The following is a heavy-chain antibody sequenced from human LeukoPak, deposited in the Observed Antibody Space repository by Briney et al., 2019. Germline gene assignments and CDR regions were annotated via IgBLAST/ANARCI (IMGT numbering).Heavy chain of an antibody. CDR2: INPNSGGT. CDR1: GFTFTAYH. J-gene: IGHJ4*02. CDR3: ARESGTRRGTRLDY. V-gene: IGHV1-2*02. Sequence: ASVKVSCKASGFTFTAYHMHWVRQAPGQGLEWMGWINPNSGGTNYAQKFQGRVTMTRDTSISTAYMELSGLRSDDTAVYYCARESGTRRGTRLDYWGQGTLVTVSS. D-gene: IGHD6-13*01.